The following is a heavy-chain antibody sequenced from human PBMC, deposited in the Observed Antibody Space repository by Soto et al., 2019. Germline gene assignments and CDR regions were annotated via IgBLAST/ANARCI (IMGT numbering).Heavy chain of an antibody. V-gene: IGHV3-23*01. D-gene: IGHD2-2*01. CDR1: GFTFSSYA. Sequence: GGSLRLSCAASGFTFSSYAMSWVRQAPGKGLEWVSAISGSGGSTYYADSVKGRFTISRDNSKNTLYLKMNRLTAEDTAVYYCAKMGDIVVVPALNWFYPWGQGTLVTVSS. J-gene: IGHJ5*02. CDR3: AKMGDIVVVPALNWFYP. CDR2: ISGSGGST.